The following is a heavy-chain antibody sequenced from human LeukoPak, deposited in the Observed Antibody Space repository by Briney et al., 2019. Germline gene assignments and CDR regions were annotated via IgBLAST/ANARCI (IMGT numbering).Heavy chain of an antibody. CDR1: GFAFSSYG. J-gene: IGHJ5*02. CDR3: AKSRNEYWFDP. Sequence: GGSLRLSCAASGFAFSSYGMHWVRQAPGKGLEWVAVISYDGSNKYYADSVKGRFTISRDNSKNTLYLQMNSLRAEDTAVYYCAKSRNEYWFDPWGQGTLVTVSS. V-gene: IGHV3-30*18. CDR2: ISYDGSNK.